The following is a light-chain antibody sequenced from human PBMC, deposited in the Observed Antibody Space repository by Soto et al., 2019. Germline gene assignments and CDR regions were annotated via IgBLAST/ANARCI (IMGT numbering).Light chain of an antibody. CDR3: QHYNNWPAWT. J-gene: IGKJ1*01. Sequence: EIVITQSPATLSVSTGERATLSCRASQSVSSNLAWYQQKPGQAPRLLIYGASTRATGIPARFSGSGSETEFTLTITSLQSEDFAVYYCQHYNNWPAWTFGQGTKVDI. CDR1: QSVSSN. V-gene: IGKV3D-15*01. CDR2: GAS.